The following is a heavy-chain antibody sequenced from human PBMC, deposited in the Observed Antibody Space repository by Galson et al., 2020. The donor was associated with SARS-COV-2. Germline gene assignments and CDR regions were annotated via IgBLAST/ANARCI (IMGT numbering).Heavy chain of an antibody. J-gene: IGHJ4*02. Sequence: KMSGPTLVKPTQTLTLTCTFSGFSLSTSGVGVGWIRQPPGKALEWLALIYWDDDKRYSPSLKSRLTITKDTSKNQVVLTMTNMDPVDTATYYCAHRQAYSSSSPAQPNYFDYWGQGTLVTVSS. CDR3: AHRQAYSSSSPAQPNYFDY. CDR2: IYWDDDK. V-gene: IGHV2-5*02. D-gene: IGHD6-6*01. CDR1: GFSLSTSGVG.